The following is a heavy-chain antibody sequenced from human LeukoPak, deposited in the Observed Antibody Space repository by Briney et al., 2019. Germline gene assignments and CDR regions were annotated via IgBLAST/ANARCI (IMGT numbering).Heavy chain of an antibody. V-gene: IGHV4-34*01. CDR1: GGSFSGYY. CDR2: INHSGST. CDR3: ARWVRTPSSGWWKLFDY. J-gene: IGHJ4*02. D-gene: IGHD6-19*01. Sequence: SETLSFTCAVYGGSFSGYYWSWIRQPPGKGLEWMGEINHSGSTNYNPSLNSRGTISVDTSKNQFSLKLSSVTAADTAVYYCARWVRTPSSGWWKLFDYWGQGTLVTVSS.